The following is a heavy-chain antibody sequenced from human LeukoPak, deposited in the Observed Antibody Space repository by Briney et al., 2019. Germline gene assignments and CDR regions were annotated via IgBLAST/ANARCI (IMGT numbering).Heavy chain of an antibody. CDR1: GFTFSTFA. CDR2: LSGSGTTT. CDR3: AKRFIAVASTDAFDI. V-gene: IGHV3-23*01. Sequence: GGSQRLSCAASGFTFSTFAMGWVRQAPGKGLEWVSSLSGSGTTTFYADSVKGRFTISRDNSKNTLYLQMDTLRDEDTARYYCAKRFIAVASTDAFDIWGQGTMVTVSS. J-gene: IGHJ3*02. D-gene: IGHD6-19*01.